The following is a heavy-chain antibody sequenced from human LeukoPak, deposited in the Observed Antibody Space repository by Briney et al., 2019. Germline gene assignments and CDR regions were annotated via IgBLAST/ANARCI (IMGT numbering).Heavy chain of an antibody. CDR1: GYTFTSYY. Sequence: ASVKVSCKASGYTFTSYYMHWVRQAPGQGLEWMGWISAYNDNTDYAQKLQGRVTMTTDTSTSTAYMELRSLRSDDTAVYYCARDLATQYDYWGQGTLVTVSS. CDR3: ARDLATQYDY. J-gene: IGHJ4*02. V-gene: IGHV1-18*04. CDR2: ISAYNDNT.